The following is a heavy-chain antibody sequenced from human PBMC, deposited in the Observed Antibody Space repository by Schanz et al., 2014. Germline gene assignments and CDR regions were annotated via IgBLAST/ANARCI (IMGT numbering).Heavy chain of an antibody. CDR3: VREDMVRGIRAFDI. CDR1: GFTFSAYW. D-gene: IGHD3-10*01. V-gene: IGHV3-7*01. J-gene: IGHJ3*02. CDR2: INQAASVQ. Sequence: EVQLVEYGGGLVQPGESLRLSCAASGFTFSAYWMAWVRQAPGKGLEWVAAINQAASVQYYVDSVKGRFTISRDNAKNSLFLQMNSLTAEDTAVYYCVREDMVRGIRAFDIWGQGTMVTVSS.